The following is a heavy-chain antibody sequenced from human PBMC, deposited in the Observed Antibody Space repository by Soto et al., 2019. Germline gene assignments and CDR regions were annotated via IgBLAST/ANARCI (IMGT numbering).Heavy chain of an antibody. CDR1: GFTLTELS. J-gene: IGHJ6*02. CDR2: VDRAHGEI. V-gene: IGHV1-24*01. CDR3: NTYAGPGYYFYGLDV. D-gene: IGHD3-10*01. Sequence: QVQLVQSGAEVMMAGASVKVSCKVSGFTLTELSMHWVRQAPGEGLEWMGGVDRAHGEISYAQRFQGRVTLTEDTPTNTAYMELSGLRSDDTAVYYCNTYAGPGYYFYGLDVWGPGTTVTVSS.